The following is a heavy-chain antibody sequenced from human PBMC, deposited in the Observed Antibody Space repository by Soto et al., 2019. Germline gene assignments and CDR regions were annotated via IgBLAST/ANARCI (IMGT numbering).Heavy chain of an antibody. V-gene: IGHV3-11*06. CDR2: ISSSSSYT. CDR1: GFTFSDYY. CDR3: ARCLQWDGMDV. J-gene: IGHJ6*02. D-gene: IGHD4-4*01. Sequence: GGSLRLSCAASGFTFSDYYMSWIRQAPGKGLEWVSYISSSSSYTNYADSVKGRFTISRDNAKNSLYLQMNSLRAEDTAVYYCARCLQWDGMDVWGQGTTVTVSS.